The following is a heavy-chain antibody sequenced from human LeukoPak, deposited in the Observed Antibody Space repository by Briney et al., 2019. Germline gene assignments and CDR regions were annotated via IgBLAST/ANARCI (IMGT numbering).Heavy chain of an antibody. J-gene: IGHJ4*02. V-gene: IGHV4-61*02. CDR3: ARDVVPAISGSYWEYFDY. CDR2: IYPSGST. Sequence: SETLSLTCTVSGGSISSGSYYWSWIRQPAGKGLEWIGRIYPSGSTNYNPSLMSRVTMSVDTSKNQFSLKLSSVTAEDTAVYYCARDVVPAISGSYWEYFDYWGQGTLVTVSS. D-gene: IGHD1-26*01. CDR1: GGSISSGSYY.